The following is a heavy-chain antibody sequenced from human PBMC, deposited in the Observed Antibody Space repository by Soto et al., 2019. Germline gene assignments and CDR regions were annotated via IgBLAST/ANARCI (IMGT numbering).Heavy chain of an antibody. CDR2: IKDKTEGETT. V-gene: IGHV3-15*07. CDR3: TTCAGGIGWYPLDN. D-gene: IGHD6-19*01. J-gene: IGHJ4*02. Sequence: EVQLVESGGGLVEPGGSLRLSCAASGFTFSNAWMNWVRQAPGKGLEWVGRIKDKTEGETTDYGAPVKGRFTITRDDSKNTLYLQMHSLNTEDTVVYYCTTCAGGIGWYPLDNWSEGTLVPLSS. CDR1: GFTFSNAW.